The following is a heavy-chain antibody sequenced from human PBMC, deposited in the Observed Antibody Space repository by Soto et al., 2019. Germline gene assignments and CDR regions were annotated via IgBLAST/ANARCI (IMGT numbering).Heavy chain of an antibody. CDR2: IIPICGTA. D-gene: IGHD2-2*01. V-gene: IGHV1-69*01. CDR3: ATLYCSSTSCYSSGYYGMDV. CDR1: GGTFSSYA. J-gene: IGHJ6*02. Sequence: QVQLVQSGAEVKKPGSSVKVSCKASGGTFSSYAISWVRQAPGQGLEWVGGIIPICGTANYAQKFQGRVTITADESTSTAYMELSSLRCEDTAVYYCATLYCSSTSCYSSGYYGMDVWGQGTTVTVSS.